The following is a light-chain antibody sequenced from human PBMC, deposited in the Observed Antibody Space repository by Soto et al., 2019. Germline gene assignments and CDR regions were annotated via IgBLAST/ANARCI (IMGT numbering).Light chain of an antibody. V-gene: IGKV3-20*01. J-gene: IGKJ1*01. CDR1: QSVYSSY. CDR2: DAS. CDR3: HQYGSSPWT. Sequence: DILLTQSPGGLSLPPLQRPTLSCRPSQSVYSSYLAWYQQRPGQAPRLLFYDASIRATGIPDRFSGSGSGTDFSLTISRLDPEDFAVYYCHQYGSSPWTFGQGTKVDIK.